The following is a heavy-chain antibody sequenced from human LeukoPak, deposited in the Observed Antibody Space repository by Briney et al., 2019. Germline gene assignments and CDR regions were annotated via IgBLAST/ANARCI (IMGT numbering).Heavy chain of an antibody. CDR3: AREYWHGWKDY. J-gene: IGHJ4*02. CDR1: GFTFSSYS. V-gene: IGHV3-30*03. D-gene: IGHD1-1*01. CDR2: ISYDISNE. Sequence: GGSLRLSCAASGFTFSSYSMNWVRQAPGKGLEWVAVISYDISNEYYADSVKGRFTVSRDNSKNTLYLQMNSLRAEDTAVYYCAREYWHGWKDYWGQGTLVTVSS.